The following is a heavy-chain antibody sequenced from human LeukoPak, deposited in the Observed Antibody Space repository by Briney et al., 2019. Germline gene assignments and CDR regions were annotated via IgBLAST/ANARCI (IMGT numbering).Heavy chain of an antibody. Sequence: SVRVSCKASGYTFTSYGISWVRQAPGQGLEWMGGIIPIFGTANYAQKFQGRVTITADESTSTAYMELSSLRSEDTAVYYCAREGPPRDPWGQGTLVTVSS. CDR3: AREGPPRDP. J-gene: IGHJ5*02. V-gene: IGHV1-69*13. CDR1: GYTFTSYG. CDR2: IIPIFGTA.